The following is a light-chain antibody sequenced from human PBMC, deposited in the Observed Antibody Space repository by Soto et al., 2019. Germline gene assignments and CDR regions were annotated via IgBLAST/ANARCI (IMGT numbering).Light chain of an antibody. CDR1: QGIGNY. V-gene: IGKV1-27*01. CDR2: AAS. CDR3: QKYNTAPIT. J-gene: IGKJ4*01. Sequence: DIQMTQSPSSLSTSVGDRVTITCRASQGIGNYLAWYQQKPGKVPKLLIYAASTLQSGVPSRFSGSGSGTDFTLAISGLQPEDVATYYCQKYNTAPITCGGGTKVEIK.